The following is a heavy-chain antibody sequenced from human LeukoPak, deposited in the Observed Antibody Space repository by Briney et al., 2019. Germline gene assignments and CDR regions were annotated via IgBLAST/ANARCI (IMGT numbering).Heavy chain of an antibody. Sequence: GGSLRLSCAASGFTFSSYAMSWVRQAPGKGLEWVSAISGSGGSIYYADSVKGRFTSSRDNSKNTLYLQMSSLRAEDTAVYYCAKRGAEVGQTVAPGDYWGQGTLVTVSS. V-gene: IGHV3-23*01. CDR1: GFTFSSYA. CDR2: ISGSGGSI. CDR3: AKRGAEVGQTVAPGDY. J-gene: IGHJ4*02. D-gene: IGHD1-26*01.